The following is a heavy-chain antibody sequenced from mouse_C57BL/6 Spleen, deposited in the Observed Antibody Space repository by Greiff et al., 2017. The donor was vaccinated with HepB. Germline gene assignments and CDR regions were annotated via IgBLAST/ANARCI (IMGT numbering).Heavy chain of an antibody. CDR3: ARHSSGYWFAY. CDR1: GYTFTSYG. D-gene: IGHD3-1*01. Sequence: VQLQQSGAELARPGASVKLSCKASGYTFTSYGISWVKQRTGQGLEWIGEIYPRSGNTYYNEKFKGKATLTADKSSSTAYMELRSLTSEDSAVYFCARHSSGYWFAYWGQGTLVTVSA. V-gene: IGHV1-81*01. CDR2: IYPRSGNT. J-gene: IGHJ3*01.